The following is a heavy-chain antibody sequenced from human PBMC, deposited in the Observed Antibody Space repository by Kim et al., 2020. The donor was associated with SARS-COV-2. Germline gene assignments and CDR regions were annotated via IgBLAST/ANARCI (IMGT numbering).Heavy chain of an antibody. CDR2: IYPGDSDT. Sequence: GESLKISCKGSGYSFTSYWIGWVRQMPGKGLEWMGIIYPGDSDTRYSPSFQGQVTIAADKSISTAYLQWSSLKASDTAMYYCARRSTYYDSSGYYFDYWGQGNLVTVSS. J-gene: IGHJ4*02. CDR1: GYSFTSYW. CDR3: ARRSTYYDSSGYYFDY. D-gene: IGHD3-22*01. V-gene: IGHV5-51*01.